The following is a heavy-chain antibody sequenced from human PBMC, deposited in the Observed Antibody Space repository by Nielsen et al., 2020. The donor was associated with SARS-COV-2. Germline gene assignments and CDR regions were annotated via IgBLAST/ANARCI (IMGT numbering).Heavy chain of an antibody. D-gene: IGHD2-21*02. Sequence: ASVKVSCKASGYTFTNYAMNWVRQAPGQGLEWMGWISTDSGNPTYAQGFTGRFVFSLDTSVTTTYLQISNLMAEDTAVYYCAREQSFCGVDCYSYFDFWGQGALVTVSS. CDR3: AREQSFCGVDCYSYFDF. J-gene: IGHJ4*02. CDR2: ISTDSGNP. V-gene: IGHV7-4-1*02. CDR1: GYTFTNYA.